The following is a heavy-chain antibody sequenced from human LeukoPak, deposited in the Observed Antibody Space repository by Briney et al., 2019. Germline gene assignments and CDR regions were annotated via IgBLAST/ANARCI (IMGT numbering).Heavy chain of an antibody. J-gene: IGHJ4*02. V-gene: IGHV4-30-4*01. CDR3: ARDPAGGYYDSSGYPNGGYFDY. CDR1: GGSISSGDYY. Sequence: ASQTLSLTCTVSGGSISSGDYYWSWIRQPPGKGLEWIGYIYYSGSTYYNPSLKSRVTISVDTSKNQFSLKLSSVTAADTAVYYCARDPAGGYYDSSGYPNGGYFDYWGQGTLVTVSS. CDR2: IYYSGST. D-gene: IGHD3-22*01.